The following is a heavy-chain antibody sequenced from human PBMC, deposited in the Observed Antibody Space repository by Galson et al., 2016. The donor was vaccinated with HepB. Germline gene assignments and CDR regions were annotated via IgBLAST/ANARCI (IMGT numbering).Heavy chain of an antibody. D-gene: IGHD4-23*01. CDR2: IKEDGSEK. Sequence: SPRLSCAVSGFILTNYWMTWVRQAPGKGLEWAAIIKEDGSEKYYVGSVEGRFTISRDNPKNSVYLQMTSLRAEDTALYYCARVFGADYGGIWYSDLWGRGTLVSVSS. V-gene: IGHV3-7*01. CDR3: ARVFGADYGGIWYSDL. J-gene: IGHJ2*01. CDR1: GFILTNYW.